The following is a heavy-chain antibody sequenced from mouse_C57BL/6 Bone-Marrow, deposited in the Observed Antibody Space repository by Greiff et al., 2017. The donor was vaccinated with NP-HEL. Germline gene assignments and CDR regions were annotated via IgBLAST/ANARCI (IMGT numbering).Heavy chain of an antibody. V-gene: IGHV1-81*01. J-gene: IGHJ2*01. CDR1: GYTFTSYG. CDR3: ARSSYYGSSYYFDY. Sequence: QVQLQQSGAELARPGASVKLSCKASGYTFTSYGISWVKQRTGQGLEWIGEIYPRSGNTYYNEKFKGKATLTADKSSSTAYMELRSLTSEDSAVYFCARSSYYGSSYYFDYWGQGTTLTVSS. D-gene: IGHD1-1*01. CDR2: IYPRSGNT.